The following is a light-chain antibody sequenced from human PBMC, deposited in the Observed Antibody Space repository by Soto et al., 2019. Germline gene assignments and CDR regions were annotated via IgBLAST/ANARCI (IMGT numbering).Light chain of an antibody. J-gene: IGKJ4*01. V-gene: IGKV3-20*01. CDR2: DAS. CDR1: QSVKNNY. CDR3: QQYGSTTLT. Sequence: EIVLKQSPDTLSLSPGERATLSCRASQSVKNNYLAWYQQKPGQAPRFLIHDASSRATGIPDRFSGSGSGTDFTLTISRLEPEDFAVYYCQQYGSTTLTFGGGTKV.